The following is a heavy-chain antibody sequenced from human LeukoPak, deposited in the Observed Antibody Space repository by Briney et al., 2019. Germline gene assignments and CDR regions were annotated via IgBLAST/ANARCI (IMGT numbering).Heavy chain of an antibody. CDR1: GFTFSSYW. Sequence: GGSLRLSCAASGFTFSSYWMSWVRQAPGKGLEWVANIKQDGSEKNHMGSVKGRFTISRDNAKNSVYLQMNNLRAEDTAVYYCARNRGWRQFDYWGQGTLVTVSS. D-gene: IGHD2-21*02. V-gene: IGHV3-7*01. CDR2: IKQDGSEK. J-gene: IGHJ4*02. CDR3: ARNRGWRQFDY.